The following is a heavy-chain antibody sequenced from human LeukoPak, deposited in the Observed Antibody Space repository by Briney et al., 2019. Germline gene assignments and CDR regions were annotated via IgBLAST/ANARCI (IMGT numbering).Heavy chain of an antibody. CDR3: ARAAATDYYFDY. CDR2: ISSSGSTI. J-gene: IGHJ4*02. Sequence: PGGSLRLSCAASGFTFSDYYMSWIRQAPGKGLEWVSYISSSGSTIYYADSVKGRFTISRDNAKSSLYLQMNSLRAEDTAVYYCARAAATDYYFDYWGQGTLVTVSS. D-gene: IGHD2-15*01. V-gene: IGHV3-11*01. CDR1: GFTFSDYY.